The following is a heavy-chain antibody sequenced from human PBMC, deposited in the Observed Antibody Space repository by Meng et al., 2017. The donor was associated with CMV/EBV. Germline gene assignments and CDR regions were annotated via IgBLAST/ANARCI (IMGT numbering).Heavy chain of an antibody. V-gene: IGHV4-34*01. J-gene: IGHJ4*02. CDR3: ARGLWFGELSPFDY. D-gene: IGHD3-10*01. Sequence: HVQPQQWGAGLLKTSESLALTCAVYGGSFSGYYWSWIRQPPGKGLEWIGEINHSGSTNYNPSLKSRVTISVDTSKNQFSLKLSSVTAADTAVYYCARGLWFGELSPFDYWGQGTLVTVSS. CDR1: GGSFSGYY. CDR2: INHSGST.